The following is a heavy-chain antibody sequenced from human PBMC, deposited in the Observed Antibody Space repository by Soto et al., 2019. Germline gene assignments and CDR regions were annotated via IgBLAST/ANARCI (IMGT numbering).Heavy chain of an antibody. CDR1: GGSISGYY. Sequence: SETLCLTCTVSGGSISGYYWSWIRQPPGKGLEWIGYMYNTGSTVYNPSFKSRVTISVDTSKNQFSLKLNSVTAADTAVYYCARDLWGYCGTDCYPLDVWGQGTTVTXSS. D-gene: IGHD2-21*02. CDR3: ARDLWGYCGTDCYPLDV. CDR2: MYNTGST. J-gene: IGHJ6*02. V-gene: IGHV4-59*01.